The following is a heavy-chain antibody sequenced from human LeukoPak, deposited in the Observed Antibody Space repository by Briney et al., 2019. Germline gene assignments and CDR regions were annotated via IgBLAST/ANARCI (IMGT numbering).Heavy chain of an antibody. J-gene: IGHJ5*02. CDR3: ARERGITMVRGVMFPNWFDP. CDR2: MIHSGST. V-gene: IGHV4-34*12. D-gene: IGHD3-10*01. CDR1: GGSFSGYS. Sequence: SETLSLTCAVYGGSFSGYSWSWIRQPPGKGLEWVGEMIHSGSTNYNPSLKSRVTISVDTSKNQFSLKLSSVTAADTAVYYCARERGITMVRGVMFPNWFDPWGQGTLVTVSS.